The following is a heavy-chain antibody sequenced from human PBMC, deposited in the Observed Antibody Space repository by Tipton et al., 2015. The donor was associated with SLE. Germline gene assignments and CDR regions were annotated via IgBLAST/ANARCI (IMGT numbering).Heavy chain of an antibody. Sequence: TLSLTCTVSGGSISSSSYHWVWIRQPPGKELEWIGSIYYSGDTYYNPSLKSRVTISVDTSKNQFSLKLNSVTAADTAVYYCARVGAASGARYFDPWGQGMLVTVSS. CDR3: ARVGAASGARYFDP. V-gene: IGHV4-39*07. CDR2: IYYSGDT. D-gene: IGHD3-16*01. CDR1: GGSISSSSYH. J-gene: IGHJ5*02.